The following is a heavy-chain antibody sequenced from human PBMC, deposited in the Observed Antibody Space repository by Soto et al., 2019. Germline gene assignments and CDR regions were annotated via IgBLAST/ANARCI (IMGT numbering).Heavy chain of an antibody. Sequence: SETLSLTCIFSGGSISSDGYYWSWVRQYPGKGLEWIGYTFYSGTTYYNPSLKSRVTISVDTSNNQFSLRLSSVTAADTAVYYCARVVSNSGLNWFDPWGQGTLVTVSS. V-gene: IGHV4-31*03. D-gene: IGHD5-12*01. CDR1: GGSISSDGYY. CDR2: TFYSGTT. CDR3: ARVVSNSGLNWFDP. J-gene: IGHJ5*02.